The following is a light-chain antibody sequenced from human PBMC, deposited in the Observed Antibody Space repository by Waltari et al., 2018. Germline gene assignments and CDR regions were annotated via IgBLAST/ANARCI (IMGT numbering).Light chain of an antibody. V-gene: IGKV3-20*01. CDR3: QYHGSPPYT. CDR2: GAS. J-gene: IGKJ2*01. Sequence: LVLWQSPDTLSLSPGEIATLSCRASQGVSSTSLVWFQQKPGQALRLLIFGASTRATGIPDRFSGSGSGTDFTLTINRLEPEDVAVYYCQYHGSPPYTFGQGTKLQIK. CDR1: QGVSSTS.